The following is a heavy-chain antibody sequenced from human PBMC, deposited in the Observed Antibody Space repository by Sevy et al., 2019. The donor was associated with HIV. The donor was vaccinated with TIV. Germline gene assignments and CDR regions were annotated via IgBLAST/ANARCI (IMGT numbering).Heavy chain of an antibody. J-gene: IGHJ1*01. CDR1: EFIFSNYA. CDR3: AKEGPVNTGLLFEYFQH. Sequence: GGSLRLSCTASEFIFSNYAMSWVRQAPGKGLEWVSVISGSGDTMYYADSVKGRFTISRDKSKNTLYLQMNSLGAEETALYYCAKEGPVNTGLLFEYFQHWCQGTLVTVSS. CDR2: ISGSGDTM. D-gene: IGHD4-17*01. V-gene: IGHV3-23*01.